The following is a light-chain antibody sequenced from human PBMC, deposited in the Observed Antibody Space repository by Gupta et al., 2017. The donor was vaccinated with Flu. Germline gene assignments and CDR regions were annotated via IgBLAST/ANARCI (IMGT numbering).Light chain of an antibody. V-gene: IGLV6-57*01. CDR2: EDD. CDR3: QSYDSINRDVV. J-gene: IGLJ2*01. Sequence: FLLPQPHSVSSSPGQPVTSSCTRSSGSIATTYVQWYQQRPSSPPTTVIFEDDQRPSGVPDRDAGSVARSSTSASLTITGLKTEDEADYFCQSYDSINRDVVFGGGTKLTVL. CDR1: SGSIATTY.